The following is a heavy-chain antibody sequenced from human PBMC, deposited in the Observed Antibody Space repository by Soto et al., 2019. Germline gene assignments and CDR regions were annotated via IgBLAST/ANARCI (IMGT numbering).Heavy chain of an antibody. D-gene: IGHD6-13*01. V-gene: IGHV3-7*01. J-gene: IGHJ4*02. Sequence: GGFLRLSCAASGFTFSSYWMSWVRQAPGKGLEWVANIKQDGSEKYYVDSVKGRLTISRDNAKNSLYLQMNSLRAEDTAVYYCAREGAAGNGNYWGQGTLVTVSS. CDR2: IKQDGSEK. CDR1: GFTFSSYW. CDR3: AREGAAGNGNY.